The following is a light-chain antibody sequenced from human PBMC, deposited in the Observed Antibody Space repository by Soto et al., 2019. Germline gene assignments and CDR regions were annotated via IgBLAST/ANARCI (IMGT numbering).Light chain of an antibody. CDR2: DAS. Sequence: VLSLNQVTFSLQAGEGATPXXRERQSGSNSLAWYQQKPGQAPRPXIVDASKRATAIPARFRGRGSGTDFTLTISSLQPEDFARYYCQQPAYLLSTFGEGTKVDI. V-gene: IGKV3-11*01. J-gene: IGKJ4*02. CDR3: QQPAYLLST. CDR1: QSGSNS.